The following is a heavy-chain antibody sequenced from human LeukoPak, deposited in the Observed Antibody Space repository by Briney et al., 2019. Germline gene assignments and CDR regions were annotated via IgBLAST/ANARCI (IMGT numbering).Heavy chain of an antibody. CDR2: INHSGST. CDR1: GGSFSGCY. CDR3: ARGSSGWYDIDY. J-gene: IGHJ4*02. Sequence: SETLSLTCAVYGGSFSGCYWSWIRQPPGKGLEWIGEINHSGSTNYNPSLKSRVTISVDTSKNQFSLKLSSVTAADTAVYYCARGSSGWYDIDYWGQGTLVTVSS. V-gene: IGHV4-34*01. D-gene: IGHD6-19*01.